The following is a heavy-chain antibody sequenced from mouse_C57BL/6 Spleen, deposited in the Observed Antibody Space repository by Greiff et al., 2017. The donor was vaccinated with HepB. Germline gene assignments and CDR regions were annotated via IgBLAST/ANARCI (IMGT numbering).Heavy chain of an antibody. CDR3: AREDYGSSYEVYFDY. V-gene: IGHV1-55*01. CDR2: IYPGSGST. CDR1: GYTFTSYW. D-gene: IGHD1-1*01. Sequence: QVQLQQPGAELVKPGASVKMSCKASGYTFTSYWITWVKQRPGQGLEWIGDIYPGSGSTNYNEKFESKATLTVDTSSSTAYMQLSSLTSEDSAVYYCAREDYGSSYEVYFDYWGQGTTLTVSS. J-gene: IGHJ2*01.